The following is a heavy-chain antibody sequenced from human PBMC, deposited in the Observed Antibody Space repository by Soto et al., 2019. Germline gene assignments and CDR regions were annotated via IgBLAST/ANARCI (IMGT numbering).Heavy chain of an antibody. CDR3: VRDVYCTTSTCSPLGY. CDR2: TWYDGTYA. V-gene: IGHV3-33*01. D-gene: IGHD1-1*01. CDR1: GFSFSSYG. Sequence: GGALRLSYAASGFSFSSYGVHWVRPAPGKGLEWVAVTWYDGTYAYYADSVKGRFTISRDNSKSTLYLQMNSLRAEGTAVFYCVRDVYCTTSTCSPLGYWGQGTLVTVSS. J-gene: IGHJ4*02.